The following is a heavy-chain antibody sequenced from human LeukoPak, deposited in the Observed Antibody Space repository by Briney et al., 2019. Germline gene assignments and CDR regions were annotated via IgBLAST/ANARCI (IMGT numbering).Heavy chain of an antibody. CDR2: IKQDGSEK. CDR1: GFTFSSCW. D-gene: IGHD2/OR15-2a*01. CDR3: ASLKGTTTNSDS. Sequence: GGSLRLPCAASGFTFSSCWMRWVRQAPGKRLVWVANIKQDGSEKNYVDSVKGRFTISRDNAKNSLYLQIISMRAEGSAVYYCASLKGTTTNSDSWGQGTLVTISS. V-gene: IGHV3-7*01. J-gene: IGHJ4*02.